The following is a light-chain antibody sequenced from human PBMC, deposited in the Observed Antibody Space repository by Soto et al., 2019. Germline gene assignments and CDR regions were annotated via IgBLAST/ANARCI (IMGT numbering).Light chain of an antibody. J-gene: IGKJ5*01. Sequence: DIILTQSPATLSLSPGERATLSCRASQNVYTYLAWYQQKPGQAPRLLIYDASNRATGIPARFSGSGSGTDSTLTISSLAPEDFAVYYCQQRGNWPITFGQGTRLEIK. CDR2: DAS. CDR1: QNVYTY. CDR3: QQRGNWPIT. V-gene: IGKV3-11*01.